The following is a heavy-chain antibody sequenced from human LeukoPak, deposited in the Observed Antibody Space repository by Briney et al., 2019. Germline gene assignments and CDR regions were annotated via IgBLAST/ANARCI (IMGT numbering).Heavy chain of an antibody. V-gene: IGHV3-7*01. CDR2: IKQDGSEK. CDR1: GFSFSTYW. J-gene: IGHJ5*01. D-gene: IGHD4-17*01. Sequence: PGGSLRLSCAASGFSFSTYWMSWVRQAPGKGLEWVANIKQDGSEKYYVDSVKGRFTISRDNAKNSLYLQVSSLRAEDTAVYYCARMPYGDNNWFDSWGQGTLVTVSS. CDR3: ARMPYGDNNWFDS.